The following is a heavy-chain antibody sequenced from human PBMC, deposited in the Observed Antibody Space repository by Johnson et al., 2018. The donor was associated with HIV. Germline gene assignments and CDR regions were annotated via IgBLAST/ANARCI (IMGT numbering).Heavy chain of an antibody. CDR1: GFTFSNYA. CDR3: ATFDAFDI. J-gene: IGHJ3*02. Sequence: QVQLVESGGGVVQPGRSLRLSCAASGFTFSNYAMDWVRQAPGEGLEWVAVISYDGSNKYYAESVKGRFTISRDNSKNTRYLQMNSLRAEDTAVYYCATFDAFDIWGQGTMVTVSS. CDR2: ISYDGSNK. V-gene: IGHV3-30*04.